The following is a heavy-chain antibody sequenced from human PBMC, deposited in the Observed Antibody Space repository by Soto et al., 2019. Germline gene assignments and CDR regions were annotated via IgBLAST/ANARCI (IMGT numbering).Heavy chain of an antibody. D-gene: IGHD4-17*01. CDR2: IYHSGRT. V-gene: IGHV4-30-2*01. CDR1: GGAGSGGSYC. Sequence: LSFTWAVSGGAGSGGSYCWTWFRQPPGKGLEWIGYIYHSGRTYYNPSLKSRVTISVDRYKKQFFLKLSSVTAADTVVYYCARGGATVTDAFDIWGQGTMVTVSS. J-gene: IGHJ3*02. CDR3: ARGGATVTDAFDI.